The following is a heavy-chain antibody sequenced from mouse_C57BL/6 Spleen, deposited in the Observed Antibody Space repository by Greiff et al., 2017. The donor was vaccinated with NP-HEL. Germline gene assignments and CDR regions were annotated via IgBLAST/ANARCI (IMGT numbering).Heavy chain of an antibody. CDR1: GYTFTDYY. CDR3: ARSGYGNAMDY. J-gene: IGHJ4*01. D-gene: IGHD2-1*01. CDR2: INPNNGGT. V-gene: IGHV1-26*01. Sequence: EVQLQQSGPELVKPGASVKISCKASGYTFTDYYMNWVKQSHGKSLEWIGDINPNNGGTSYNQKFKGKATLTVDKSSSTAYMELRSLTSEDSAVYYGARSGYGNAMDYWGQGTSVTVSS.